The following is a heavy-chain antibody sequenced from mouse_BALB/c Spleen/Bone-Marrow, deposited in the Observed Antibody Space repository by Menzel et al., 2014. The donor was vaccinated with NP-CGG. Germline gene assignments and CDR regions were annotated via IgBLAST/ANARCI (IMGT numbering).Heavy chain of an antibody. Sequence: EVQVVESGGGLVQPGGSLNLACVASGFDFGRYWMSWARQAPGKGLEWIGEINPGSSTINYSPSLKDKFIISRDNAKNALYLQMSKVRAEDTALYYCARRGYYGYHDKWGQGTTLTVSS. CDR1: GFDFGRYW. CDR2: INPGSSTI. V-gene: IGHV4-2*02. CDR3: ARRGYYGYHDK. D-gene: IGHD1-2*01. J-gene: IGHJ2*01.